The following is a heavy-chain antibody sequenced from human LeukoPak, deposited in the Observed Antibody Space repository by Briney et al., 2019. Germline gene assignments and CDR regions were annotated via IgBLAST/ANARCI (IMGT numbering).Heavy chain of an antibody. CDR3: AKDRSCTNDICHGDFDY. D-gene: IGHD2-8*01. CDR2: ISGSGGST. Sequence: GGSLRLSCAASGFTFSSYAVSWVRQAPGKGLEWVSSISGSGGSTYSADSVKGRFTISRDNSKNTLYLQMNSLRAGDTALYYCAKDRSCTNDICHGDFDYWGQGTLVTVSS. J-gene: IGHJ4*02. V-gene: IGHV3-23*01. CDR1: GFTFSSYA.